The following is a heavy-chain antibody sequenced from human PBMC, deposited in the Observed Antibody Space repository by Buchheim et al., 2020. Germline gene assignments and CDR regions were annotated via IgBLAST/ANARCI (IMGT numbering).Heavy chain of an antibody. CDR1: GFTFSSYG. D-gene: IGHD3-22*01. V-gene: IGHV3-30*18. CDR2: ISYDGSNK. CDR3: AKNLMVVVMGYYGMDV. J-gene: IGHJ6*02. Sequence: QVQLVESGGGVVQPGRSLRLSCAASGFTFSSYGMHWVRQAPGKGLEWVAVISYDGSNKYYADSVKGRFTISRDNSKNTLYLQMNSLRAEDTAVYYCAKNLMVVVMGYYGMDVWGQGTT.